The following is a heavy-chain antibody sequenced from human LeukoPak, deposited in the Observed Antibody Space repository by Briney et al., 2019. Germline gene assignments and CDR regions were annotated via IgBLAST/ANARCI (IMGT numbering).Heavy chain of an antibody. D-gene: IGHD5-18*01. CDR3: ARSTSDTVMGSDTFDI. J-gene: IGHJ3*02. V-gene: IGHV4-31*03. CDR1: GGSISSGGYY. Sequence: PSETLSLTCTVSGGSISSGGYYWTWIRQHPGKGLECIGWIYDSGSTYYNPSLKSRVTISLDTSNNQFSLKLSSVTAADTAVYYCARSTSDTVMGSDTFDIWGQGTMVTVSP. CDR2: IYDSGST.